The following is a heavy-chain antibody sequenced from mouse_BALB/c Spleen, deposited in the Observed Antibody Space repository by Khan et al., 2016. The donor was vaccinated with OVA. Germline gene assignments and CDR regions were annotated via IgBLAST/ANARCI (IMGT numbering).Heavy chain of an antibody. D-gene: IGHD1-3*01. J-gene: IGHJ3*01. CDR2: IDPEDGDT. Sequence: EVQLQESGAELVRSGASVKLSCTASAFNIKDYFIHWMKQRPKQGLEWIGWIDPEDGDTECAPKFQGKATMTADASSNTAYLHLRSLTSQDTAFYYCNAAKLSLWFASWGQGTLVTVSA. V-gene: IGHV14-4*02. CDR3: NAAKLSLWFAS. CDR1: AFNIKDYF.